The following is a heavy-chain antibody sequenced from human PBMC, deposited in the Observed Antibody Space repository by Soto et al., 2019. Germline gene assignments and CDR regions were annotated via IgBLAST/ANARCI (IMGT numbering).Heavy chain of an antibody. J-gene: IGHJ4*02. V-gene: IGHV3-30*18. D-gene: IGHD1-26*01. CDR3: AKEGSPKVSRWDDY. Sequence: QVQLAESGGGVVQPGGSLRLSCAASGFTFSDYGIDWIRQAPGKGLEWVAVISHEGGTQYYADSVRGRFTASRDNSKNILYLQMDSLRPEDTAVYFCAKEGSPKVSRWDDYWGQGTLVTVSS. CDR1: GFTFSDYG. CDR2: ISHEGGTQ.